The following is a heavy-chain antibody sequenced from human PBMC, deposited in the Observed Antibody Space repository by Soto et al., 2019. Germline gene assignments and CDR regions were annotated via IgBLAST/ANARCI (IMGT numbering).Heavy chain of an antibody. D-gene: IGHD2-21*02. CDR1: GFTFSYYW. J-gene: IGHJ3*01. CDR3: ARGDRGAFDL. V-gene: IGHV3-74*01. Sequence: EVQLVESEGGLVQPGGSLRLSCADSGFTFSYYWMHCVRQAPGQGLVWVSRIHSDGSSTTYADSVKGRFTISRDNAKNTLDLQMNSLRAEDTAVYYCARGDRGAFDLWGQGTMVTVSS. CDR2: IHSDGSST.